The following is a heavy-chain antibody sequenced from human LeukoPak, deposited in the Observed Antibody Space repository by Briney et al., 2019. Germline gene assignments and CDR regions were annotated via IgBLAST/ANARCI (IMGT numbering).Heavy chain of an antibody. V-gene: IGHV4-59*01. J-gene: IGHJ5*02. Sequence: SETLSLTCTVSGGSISSYYWSWILQPPGKGLEWIGYIYYSGNTNYNSSLESRVTISVDTSKNQFSLRLNSVTAADTAVYYCVRGRAWFDPWGQGTLVTVSS. CDR2: IYYSGNT. CDR3: VRGRAWFDP. CDR1: GGSISSYY. D-gene: IGHD3-10*01.